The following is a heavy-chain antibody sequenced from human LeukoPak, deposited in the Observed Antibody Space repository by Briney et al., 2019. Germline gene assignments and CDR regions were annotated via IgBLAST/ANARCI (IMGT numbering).Heavy chain of an antibody. D-gene: IGHD6-19*01. CDR1: GFTFSSYW. CDR3: ARDQAVAGTGDAFDI. Sequence: AGGSLRLSCAASGFTFSSYWMHWVRQAPGKGLVWVSRINSDGSSTSYADSVKGRFTISRDNAKNTLYLQMNSLRAEDTAVYYCARDQAVAGTGDAFDIWGQGTVVTVSS. CDR2: INSDGSST. J-gene: IGHJ3*02. V-gene: IGHV3-74*01.